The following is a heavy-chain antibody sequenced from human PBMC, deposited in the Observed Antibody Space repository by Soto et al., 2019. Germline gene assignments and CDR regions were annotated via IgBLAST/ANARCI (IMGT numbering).Heavy chain of an antibody. CDR3: ARDMYPNYVYYFDL. Sequence: PGGSLRLSCAASGFSFKDYCMTWMRQTPEKGLEWISTITSSGVNAYYAASVKGRVTISRDNAHNSLYLQMSGLRAEDTALYYCARDMYPNYVYYFDLWGQGT. J-gene: IGHJ5*02. CDR1: GFSFKDYC. D-gene: IGHD3-10*01. V-gene: IGHV3-11*01. CDR2: ITSSGVNA.